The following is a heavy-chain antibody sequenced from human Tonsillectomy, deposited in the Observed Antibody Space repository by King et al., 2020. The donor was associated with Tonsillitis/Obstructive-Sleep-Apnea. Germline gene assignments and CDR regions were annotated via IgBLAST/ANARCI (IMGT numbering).Heavy chain of an antibody. J-gene: IGHJ5*02. D-gene: IGHD3-10*01. CDR1: GFTFSDYY. CDR3: ARIYGSGRGGWFDP. CDR2: ISSSSSYK. Sequence: QLVQSGGGLVKPGGSLRLSCAASGFTFSDYYMSWIRQAPGKGLEWVSYISSSSSYKNYADSVKGRFTISRDNAKNSLYLQMNSLRAEDTAVYYCARIYGSGRGGWFDPWGQGTLVTVSS. V-gene: IGHV3-11*06.